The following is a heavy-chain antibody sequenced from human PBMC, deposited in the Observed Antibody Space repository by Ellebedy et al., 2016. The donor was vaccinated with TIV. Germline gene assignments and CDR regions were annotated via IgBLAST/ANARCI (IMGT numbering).Heavy chain of an antibody. D-gene: IGHD4-17*01. J-gene: IGHJ4*02. CDR2: MSYDGRTT. CDR3: AKNTVTRYQFDI. V-gene: IGHV3-30*02. Sequence: GESLKISXAASGFTFSSYGMHWVRQAPGKGLEWVATMSYDGRTTYFADFVKGRFTISRDNSKNTLFLQMDSLTPEDTAMYYCAKNTVTRYQFDIWGQGTWVSVS. CDR1: GFTFSSYG.